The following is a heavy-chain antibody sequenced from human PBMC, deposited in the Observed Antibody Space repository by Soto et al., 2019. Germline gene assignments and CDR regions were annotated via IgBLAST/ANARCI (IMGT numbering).Heavy chain of an antibody. J-gene: IGHJ6*02. CDR2: TYYRSKWYF. CDR1: GDSVSGNRVA. Sequence: QVQLQQSGPGLVQPSQTLSLTCDISGDSVSGNRVAWNWMSQSPSRGLEWLGRTYYRSKWYFDYAVSLRGRIIINPDTSKNQFSLHLNSVTPEDTAVYYCARDPPFSSGGMDVWGQGTTVTVSS. V-gene: IGHV6-1*01. CDR3: ARDPPFSSGGMDV. D-gene: IGHD1-26*01.